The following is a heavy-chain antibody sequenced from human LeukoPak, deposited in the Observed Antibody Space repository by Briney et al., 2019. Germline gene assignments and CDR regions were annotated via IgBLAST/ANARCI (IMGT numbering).Heavy chain of an antibody. Sequence: GGSLRLSCAASGFIVSSNYMSWVRQAPGKGLEWVSVIYSGGSTYYADSVKGRFTISRDNSKNTLYLQMNRLRAEDTAVYYCASWDYYDSSGKIGWGQGTLVTVSS. CDR3: ASWDYYDSSGKIG. V-gene: IGHV3-53*01. CDR2: IYSGGST. J-gene: IGHJ4*01. D-gene: IGHD3-22*01. CDR1: GFIVSSNY.